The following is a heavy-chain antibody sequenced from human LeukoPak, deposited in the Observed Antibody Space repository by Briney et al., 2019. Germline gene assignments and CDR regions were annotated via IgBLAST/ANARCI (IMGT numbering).Heavy chain of an antibody. J-gene: IGHJ6*02. Sequence: GGSLRLSCAASGFTFSSYSMNWVRQAPGKGLEWVSSISSSSSYIYYADSVKGRFTISRDNAKNSLYLQMNSLRAEDTAVYYCARDSHYYDSSGYAYGMDVWGQGTTVTVSS. V-gene: IGHV3-21*01. D-gene: IGHD3-22*01. CDR2: ISSSSSYI. CDR1: GFTFSSYS. CDR3: ARDSHYYDSSGYAYGMDV.